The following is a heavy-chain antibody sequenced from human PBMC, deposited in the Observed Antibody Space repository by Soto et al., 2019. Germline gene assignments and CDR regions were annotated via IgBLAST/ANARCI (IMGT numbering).Heavy chain of an antibody. CDR3: ARDVGDGYIFYFDY. D-gene: IGHD5-12*01. J-gene: IGHJ4*02. V-gene: IGHV1-18*01. CDR1: GYTFTSYL. CDR2: ISAYNGNT. Sequence: ASVKVSCKASGYTFTSYLISWLRQAPGQGLEWMGWISAYNGNTNYAQKLQGRVTMTTDTSTSTAYMELRSPRSDDTAVYYCARDVGDGYIFYFDYWGQGTLVTVSS.